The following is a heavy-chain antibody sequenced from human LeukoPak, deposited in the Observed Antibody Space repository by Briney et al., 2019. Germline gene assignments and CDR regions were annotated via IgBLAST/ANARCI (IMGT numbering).Heavy chain of an antibody. CDR1: AGSISSGSYY. Sequence: NPSQTLSLTCTVSAGSISSGSYYWSWVRPPARKGLEWIGRIYTSGSTNYNPSLKSRVSISVDTSKNQCPRKLSSGTAADTAVYYCARDSLHSSIWFDYWGQGTLVTVSS. CDR2: IYTSGST. J-gene: IGHJ4*02. CDR3: ARDSLHSSIWFDY. V-gene: IGHV4-61*02. D-gene: IGHD6-13*01.